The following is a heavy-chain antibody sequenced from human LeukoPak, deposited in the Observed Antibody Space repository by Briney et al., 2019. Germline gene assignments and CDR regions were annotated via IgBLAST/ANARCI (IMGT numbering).Heavy chain of an antibody. D-gene: IGHD4-17*01. CDR3: AREYGDYSHDAFDI. Sequence: SETLSLTCTVSGGSISNSNSFWAWIRQPPGKGLEWIGTIYYSGITHYSPSLKSRVTISVDTSKNQFSLKLSSVTAADTAVYYCAREYGDYSHDAFDIWGQGTMVTVSS. CDR2: IYYSGIT. CDR1: GGSISNSNSF. J-gene: IGHJ3*02. V-gene: IGHV4-39*07.